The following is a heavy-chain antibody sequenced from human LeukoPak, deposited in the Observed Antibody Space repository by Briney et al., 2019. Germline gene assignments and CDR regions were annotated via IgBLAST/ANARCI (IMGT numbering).Heavy chain of an antibody. J-gene: IGHJ4*02. CDR2: ISYDGSNK. Sequence: PGRSLRLSCAASGFTFSSYAMHWVRQAPGKGLEWVAVISYDGSNKYYADSVKGRFTISRDNSKNTLYLQMNSLRAEDTAVYYCARDCSSWASSGWYCYFDYWGQGTLVTVPS. CDR1: GFTFSSYA. CDR3: ARDCSSWASSGWYCYFDY. D-gene: IGHD6-19*01. V-gene: IGHV3-30-3*01.